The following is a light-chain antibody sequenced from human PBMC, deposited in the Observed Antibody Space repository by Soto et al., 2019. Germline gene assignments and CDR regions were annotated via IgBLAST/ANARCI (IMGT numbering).Light chain of an antibody. V-gene: IGKV3-15*01. Sequence: EIVMTQSPATLSVSPGERATLSCRASQSVSSNLAWYQQKPGQAPRLLIYGASTRAPGIPARFSGSGSGTEFTLTISSQQSEDFSVYYCQHYNNWPRTFGQGTKVEIK. J-gene: IGKJ1*01. CDR2: GAS. CDR1: QSVSSN. CDR3: QHYNNWPRT.